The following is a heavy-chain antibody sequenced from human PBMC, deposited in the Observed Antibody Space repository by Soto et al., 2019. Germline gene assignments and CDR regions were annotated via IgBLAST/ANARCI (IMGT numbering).Heavy chain of an antibody. CDR2: IIPILGIA. CDR1: GGTFSSYT. D-gene: IGHD4-17*01. V-gene: IGHV1-69*08. Sequence: QVQLVQSGAEVKKPGSSVKVSCKASGGTFSSYTISWVRQAPGQGLEWMGRIIPILGIANYAQKFPGRVTMTADKSTSTAYMELSSLRSEDTAVYYCARDLAMTTVTPRRTWFDPWGQGTLVTVSS. CDR3: ARDLAMTTVTPRRTWFDP. J-gene: IGHJ5*02.